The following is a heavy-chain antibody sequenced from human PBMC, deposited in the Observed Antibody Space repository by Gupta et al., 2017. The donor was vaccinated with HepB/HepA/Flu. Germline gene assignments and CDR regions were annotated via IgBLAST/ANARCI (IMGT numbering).Heavy chain of an antibody. J-gene: IGHJ6*02. CDR3: ARENDLWRGYPRYGLDV. V-gene: IGHV4-31*03. CDR2: IYHSGTT. Sequence: QVQLQESGPGLVKPSQTLSLTCTVSGVSVSSGSYYWTWIRQHPVKGLEWIGTIYHSGTTYSNPSLKSRLSISVDTSNNQFSLHLTSVTAEDTAVYFCARENDLWRGYPRYGLDVWGQGTTVPVSS. CDR1: GVSVSSGSYY. D-gene: IGHD3-3*01.